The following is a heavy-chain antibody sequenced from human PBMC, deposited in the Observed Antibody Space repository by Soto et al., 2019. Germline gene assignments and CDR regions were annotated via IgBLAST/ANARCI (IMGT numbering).Heavy chain of an antibody. CDR2: IYYSGST. Sequence: SETLSLTCTVSGGSISSYYWSWTRQPPGKGLEWIGYIYYSGSTNYNPSLKSRVTISVDTSKNQFSLKLSSVTAADTAVYYCARDYYDSSGYPSPGTFDPWGQGTLVTVSS. D-gene: IGHD3-22*01. J-gene: IGHJ5*02. CDR3: ARDYYDSSGYPSPGTFDP. CDR1: GGSISSYY. V-gene: IGHV4-59*01.